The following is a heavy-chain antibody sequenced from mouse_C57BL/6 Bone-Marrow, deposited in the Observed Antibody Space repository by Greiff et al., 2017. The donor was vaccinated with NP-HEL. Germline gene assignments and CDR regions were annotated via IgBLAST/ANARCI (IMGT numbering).Heavy chain of an antibody. V-gene: IGHV10-1*01. CDR2: IRSKSNNYAT. D-gene: IGHD6-1*01. J-gene: IGHJ2*01. CDR3: VRHGATGFDY. Sequence: EVKLQESGGGLVQPKGSLKLSCAASGFSFNTYAMNWVRQAPGKGLEWVARIRSKSNNYATYYADSVKDRFTISRDDSESMLYLQMNNLKTEDTAMYYCVRHGATGFDYWGQGTTLTVSS. CDR1: GFSFNTYA.